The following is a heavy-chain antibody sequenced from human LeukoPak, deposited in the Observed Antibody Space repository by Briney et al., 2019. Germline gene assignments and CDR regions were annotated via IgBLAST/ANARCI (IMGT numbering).Heavy chain of an antibody. D-gene: IGHD5-18*01. CDR2: IKQDGSEK. V-gene: IGHV3-7*01. CDR1: GFTFSSYW. CDR3: ARERYHMGLRGYSYAKGFDY. J-gene: IGHJ4*02. Sequence: GGSLRLSCAASGFTFSSYWMSWVRQAPGKGLEWVANIKQDGSEKYYVNSVKGRFTISRDNAKNSLYLQMNSLRAEDTAVYYCARERYHMGLRGYSYAKGFDYWGQGTLVTVSS.